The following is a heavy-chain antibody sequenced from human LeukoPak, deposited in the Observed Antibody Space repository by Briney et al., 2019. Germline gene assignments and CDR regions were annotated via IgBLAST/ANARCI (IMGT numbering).Heavy chain of an antibody. J-gene: IGHJ2*01. CDR3: ARRGTIFGPESL. V-gene: IGHV4-4*09. CDR1: GGSIINYY. Sequence: SETLSLTCSVSGGSIINYYWSWIRQAPGKGLEWIGHIHSSGTTNYNPSLKSRVTISADTSKNQFSLKLTSVTAADTAVYFCARRGTIFGPESLWGRGTLVTVSS. D-gene: IGHD3-3*01. CDR2: IHSSGTT.